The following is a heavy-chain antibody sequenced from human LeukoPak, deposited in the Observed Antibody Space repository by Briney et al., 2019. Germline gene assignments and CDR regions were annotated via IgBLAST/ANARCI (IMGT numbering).Heavy chain of an antibody. CDR3: ARSRIVGATGPDY. D-gene: IGHD1-26*01. CDR1: GFTFSSYS. CDR2: ISGSGGST. Sequence: AGGSLRLSCAASGFTFSSYSMNWARQAPGKGLEWVSAISGSGGSTYYADSVKGRFTISRDNSKNTLYLQMNSLRAEDTAVYYCARSRIVGATGPDYWGQGTLVTVSS. V-gene: IGHV3-23*01. J-gene: IGHJ4*02.